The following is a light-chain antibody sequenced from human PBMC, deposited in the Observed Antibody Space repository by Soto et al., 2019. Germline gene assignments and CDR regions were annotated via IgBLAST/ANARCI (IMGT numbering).Light chain of an antibody. CDR3: QHHGGSPLFT. J-gene: IGKJ3*01. CDR1: QSVSTY. CDR2: GAA. V-gene: IGKV3-20*01. Sequence: EIVLAQSPGTLSLSPGERATLFCRASQSVSTYLNWYQQKPGQAPRLLIYGAASRSTAIPDRFSGSGSGTDVTLTISRLEPEDFAVYFCQHHGGSPLFTFGPGTKVDIK.